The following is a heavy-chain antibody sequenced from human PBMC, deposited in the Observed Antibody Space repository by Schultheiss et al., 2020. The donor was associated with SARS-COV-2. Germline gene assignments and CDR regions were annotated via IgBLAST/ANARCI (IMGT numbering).Heavy chain of an antibody. CDR2: ISYDGSNK. CDR3: ARVKDDYYYYYGMDV. CDR1: GFTFSSYA. V-gene: IGHV3-30*04. J-gene: IGHJ6*02. Sequence: GGSLRLSCAASGFTFSSYAMHWVRQAPGKGLEWVAVISYDGSNKYYADSVKGRFTISRDNAKNSLYLQMNSLRAEDTAVYYCARVKDDYYYYYGMDVWGQGTTVTVSS.